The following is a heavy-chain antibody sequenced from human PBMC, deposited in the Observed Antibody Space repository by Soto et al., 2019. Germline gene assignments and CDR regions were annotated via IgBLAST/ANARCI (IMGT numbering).Heavy chain of an antibody. CDR1: GYNFAGYW. Sequence: GESLKISCKTSGYNFAGYWIGWVRQMPGKGLEWLGIIFPGDSDTKYSPSFQGQVIISADKSIRTAYLQWSSLKASDTAMYYCARHPAPRFYYGSGSHGMDVWGQGTTVTVSS. J-gene: IGHJ6*02. CDR3: ARHPAPRFYYGSGSHGMDV. CDR2: IFPGDSDT. V-gene: IGHV5-51*01. D-gene: IGHD3-10*01.